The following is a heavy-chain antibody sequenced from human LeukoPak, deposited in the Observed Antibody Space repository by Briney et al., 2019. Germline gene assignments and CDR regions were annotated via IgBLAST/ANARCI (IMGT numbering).Heavy chain of an antibody. J-gene: IGHJ5*02. D-gene: IGHD2-2*02. CDR1: GGSISSYY. V-gene: IGHV4-4*07. CDR2: IYTSGST. CDR3: AREESGQRCSSTSCYTANWFDP. Sequence: SETLSLTCTVSGGSISSYYWSWIRQPAGKGLEWIGRIYTSGSTNYNPSLKSRVTMSVDTSKNQFSLKLSSVTAADTAVYYCAREESGQRCSSTSCYTANWFDPWGQGTLVTVSS.